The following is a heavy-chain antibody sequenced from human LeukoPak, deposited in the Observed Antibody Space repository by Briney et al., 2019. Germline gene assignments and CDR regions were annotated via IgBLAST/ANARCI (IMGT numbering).Heavy chain of an antibody. V-gene: IGHV3-30-3*01. Sequence: PGGSLRLSCAASGFTFSSYAMHWVRQAPGKGLEWVAVISYDGSNKYYADSVKGRFTISRDNSKNTLYLQMNSLSAEDTAVYYCARDDWTLWGQGTMVTVSS. CDR2: ISYDGSNK. CDR3: ARDDWTL. J-gene: IGHJ3*01. CDR1: GFTFSSYA. D-gene: IGHD3-9*01.